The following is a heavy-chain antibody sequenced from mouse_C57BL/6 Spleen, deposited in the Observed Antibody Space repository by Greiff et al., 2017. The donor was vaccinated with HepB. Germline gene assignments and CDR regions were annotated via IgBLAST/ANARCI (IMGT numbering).Heavy chain of an antibody. CDR2: ISYDGSN. D-gene: IGHD1-1*01. CDR1: GYSITSGYY. CDR3: ARSYEFAY. V-gene: IGHV3-6*01. J-gene: IGHJ3*01. Sequence: EVQLQESGPGLVKPSQSLSLTCSVTGYSITSGYYWNWIRQFPGNKLEWMGYISYDGSNNYNPSLKNRISITRDTSKNQFFLKLNSVTTEDTATYYCARSYEFAYWGQGTLVTVSA.